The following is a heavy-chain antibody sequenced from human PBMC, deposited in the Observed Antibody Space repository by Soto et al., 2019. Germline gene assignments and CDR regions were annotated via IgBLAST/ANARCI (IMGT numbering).Heavy chain of an antibody. J-gene: IGHJ4*02. CDR1: GGSISSSSYY. Sequence: QLQLQESGPGLVKPSETLSLTCTVSGGSISSSSYYWGWIRQPPGKGLEWIGSIYYSGSTYYNPSLKSRTTLSVDTSKNQFSLKLSSVTAADTAVYYCARQPIMTRPYFDYWGQGTLVTVSS. V-gene: IGHV4-39*01. CDR3: ARQPIMTRPYFDY. CDR2: IYYSGST. D-gene: IGHD3-16*01.